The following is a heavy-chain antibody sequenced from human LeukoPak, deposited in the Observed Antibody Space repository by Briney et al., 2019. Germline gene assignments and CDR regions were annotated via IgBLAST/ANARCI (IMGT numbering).Heavy chain of an antibody. CDR1: GFTFSSYA. J-gene: IGHJ4*02. Sequence: PGGSLRLSCAASGFTFSSYAMHWVRQAPGKGLEYVSGISSNGGSTYYANSVKGRFTISRDNSKNTLYLQMGSLRAEDMAVYYCARAAAAGIFDFWGQGTLVTVSS. CDR3: ARAAAAGIFDF. D-gene: IGHD6-13*01. V-gene: IGHV3-64*01. CDR2: ISSNGGST.